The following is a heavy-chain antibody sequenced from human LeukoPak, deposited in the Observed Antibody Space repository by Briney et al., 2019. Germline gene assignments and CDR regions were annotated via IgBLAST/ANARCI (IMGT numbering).Heavy chain of an antibody. V-gene: IGHV1-2*02. J-gene: IGHJ6*02. CDR2: INPNSGGT. CDR1: GYTFTSYY. D-gene: IGHD3-10*01. CDR3: ARDGTYYYGSGREDYYYGMDV. Sequence: ASVKVSCKASGYTFTSYYMHWVRQAPGQGLEWMGWINPNSGGTNYAQKFQGRVTMTRDTSISTAYMELSRLRSDDTAVYYCARDGTYYYGSGREDYYYGMDVWGQGTTVTVSS.